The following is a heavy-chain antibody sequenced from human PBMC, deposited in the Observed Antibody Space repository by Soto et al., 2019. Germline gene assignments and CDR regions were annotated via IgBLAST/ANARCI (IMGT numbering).Heavy chain of an antibody. V-gene: IGHV1-69*13. D-gene: IGHD2-2*01. J-gene: IGHJ3*02. CDR1: GGTFSSYA. Sequence: ASVKVSCKASGGTFSSYAISWVRQAPGQGLEWMGGIIPIFGTANYPQKFQGRVTITADESTSTAYMELSSLRSEDTAVYYCARDLDGCSSTSCYQTLHAFDIWGQGTMVTVSS. CDR2: IIPIFGTA. CDR3: ARDLDGCSSTSCYQTLHAFDI.